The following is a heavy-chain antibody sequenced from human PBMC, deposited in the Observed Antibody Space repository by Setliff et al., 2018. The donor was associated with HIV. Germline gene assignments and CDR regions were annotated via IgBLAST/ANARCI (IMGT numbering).Heavy chain of an antibody. D-gene: IGHD4-17*01. CDR2: INHSGST. V-gene: IGHV4-34*01. Sequence: SETLSLTCTVSGGSIRSHYWSWIRQPPGKGLEWIGEINHSGSTSYNPSLTRRVTISLDTSNNQFSLNLNSVTAADTAIYYCARQPGDYGDNWFDPWGRGTLVTVSS. CDR1: GGSIRSHY. CDR3: ARQPGDYGDNWFDP. J-gene: IGHJ5*02.